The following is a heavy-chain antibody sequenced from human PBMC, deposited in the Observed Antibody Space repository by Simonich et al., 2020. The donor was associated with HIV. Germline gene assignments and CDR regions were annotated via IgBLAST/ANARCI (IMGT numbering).Heavy chain of an antibody. CDR3: ARGRTVTTTGIDY. J-gene: IGHJ4*02. Sequence: QVQLQESGPGLVKPSETLSLTCTVSGGSISSYYWSWIRQPPGKGLEWIGEINHRGSTNYNPSLQSRVTISVDTSNNQFSLKLSSVTAADTAVYYCARGRTVTTTGIDYWGQGTLVTVSS. CDR1: GGSISSYY. V-gene: IGHV4-59*12. CDR2: INHRGST. D-gene: IGHD4-17*01.